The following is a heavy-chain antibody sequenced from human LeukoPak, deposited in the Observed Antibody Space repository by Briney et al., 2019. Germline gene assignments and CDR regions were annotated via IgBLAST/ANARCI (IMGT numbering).Heavy chain of an antibody. V-gene: IGHV4-61*02. Sequence: SQTLSLTCTVSGGFISSGSYYWSWIRQPAGKGLEWIGRIYTSGSTNYNPSLKSRVTISVDTSKNQFSLKLSSVTAADTAVYYCARDGSITIFGVVTADGMDVWGQGTTVTVSS. CDR3: ARDGSITIFGVVTADGMDV. CDR1: GGFISSGSYY. D-gene: IGHD3-3*01. J-gene: IGHJ6*02. CDR2: IYTSGST.